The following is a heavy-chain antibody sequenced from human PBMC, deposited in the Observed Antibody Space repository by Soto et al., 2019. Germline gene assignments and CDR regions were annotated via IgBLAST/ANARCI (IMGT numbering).Heavy chain of an antibody. CDR1: GFTFSIDA. Sequence: PGGSMRLSCAASGFTFSIDAMSWVRQAPGKGLEWVSAISGIGGSTYYAGSVKGRFTISRDNSKNTLYLQMNSLRAEDTAVYYCAKGRGYDFDYWGQGTLVTVSS. D-gene: IGHD5-12*01. V-gene: IGHV3-23*01. J-gene: IGHJ4*02. CDR3: AKGRGYDFDY. CDR2: ISGIGGST.